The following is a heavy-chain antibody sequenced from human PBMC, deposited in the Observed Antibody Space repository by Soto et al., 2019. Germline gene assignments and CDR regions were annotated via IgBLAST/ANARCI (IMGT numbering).Heavy chain of an antibody. V-gene: IGHV1-2*03. CDR2: INPNSGGT. CDR3: AGVYDTVAVPLGYYGMDV. J-gene: IGHJ6*02. D-gene: IGHD7-27*01. CDR1: GYTFTVYY. Sequence: GASVKVSFKASGYTFTVYYMHCVLQAPVQGREGMGWINPNSGGTNYAQKFQGRVTMTRDTSISTAYMELSRLRSDDTAVYYCAGVYDTVAVPLGYYGMDVWGQGTTVTVSS.